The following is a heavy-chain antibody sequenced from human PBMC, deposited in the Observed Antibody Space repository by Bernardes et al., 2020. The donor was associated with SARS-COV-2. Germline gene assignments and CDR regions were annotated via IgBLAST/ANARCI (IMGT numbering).Heavy chain of an antibody. CDR2: INNDGRTL. D-gene: IGHD3-22*01. CDR3: VRSAFSGGSGYFFDS. J-gene: IGHJ4*02. CDR1: GFTFISYW. Sequence: GGSLRLSCAASGFTFISYWIHWVRQVPGKGLVWFSRINNDGRTLTYADSVTWRFIISRDNAKNTLYLQMNSLRVEDAAMYYCVRSAFSGGSGYFFDSWGQGTLVTVSS. V-gene: IGHV3-74*01.